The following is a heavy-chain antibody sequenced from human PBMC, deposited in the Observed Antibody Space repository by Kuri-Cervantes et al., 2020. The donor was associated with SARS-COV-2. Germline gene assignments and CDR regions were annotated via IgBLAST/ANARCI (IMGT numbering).Heavy chain of an antibody. D-gene: IGHD2-15*01. CDR3: GRHRGYCSGGGCYSTGFSFDY. Sequence: GGSLRLSCAASEFTFSSYDMTWDRQAPGMGLEWVSSISSGSDYIYYADSVKGRFTVSRDNAENSLYLQMNSLGVGDTAVYYCGRHRGYCSGGGCYSTGFSFDYWGQGALVTVSS. CDR2: ISSGSDYI. J-gene: IGHJ4*02. V-gene: IGHV3-21*01. CDR1: EFTFSSYD.